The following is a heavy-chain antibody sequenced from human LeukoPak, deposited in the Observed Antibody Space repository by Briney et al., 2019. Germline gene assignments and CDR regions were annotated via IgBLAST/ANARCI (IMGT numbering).Heavy chain of an antibody. D-gene: IGHD3-10*01. CDR3: AGDKKFGELDSYFDY. J-gene: IGHJ4*02. V-gene: IGHV3-48*01. CDR1: GFPFSSYS. Sequence: GGSLRLSCAASGFPFSSYSMNWVRQAPGRGLEWVSYISISSSTIYYADSVKGRFTISRDNAKNSLYLQMNSLRAEDTAVYYCAGDKKFGELDSYFDYWGQGTLVTVSS. CDR2: ISISSSTI.